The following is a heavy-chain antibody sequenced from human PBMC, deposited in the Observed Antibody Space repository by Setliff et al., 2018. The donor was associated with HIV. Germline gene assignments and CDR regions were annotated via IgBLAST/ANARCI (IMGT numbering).Heavy chain of an antibody. CDR1: NGSFSGYY. CDR3: AAWGPRYSYAPYFFDS. D-gene: IGHD5-18*01. Sequence: PSETLSLTCAVYNGSFSGYYWTWIRPPPGKGLEWMGEINHSGSTNHSPSLKSRVTISVDASRNQFSLRLSSVTAADTAVYYCAAWGPRYSYAPYFFDSWGQGTLVTVSS. V-gene: IGHV4-34*01. J-gene: IGHJ4*02. CDR2: INHSGST.